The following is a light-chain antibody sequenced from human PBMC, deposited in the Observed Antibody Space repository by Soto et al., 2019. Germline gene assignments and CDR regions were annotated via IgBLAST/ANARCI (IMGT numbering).Light chain of an antibody. CDR1: QSISSSY. J-gene: IGKJ4*01. CDR2: HAS. CDR3: QQYGDPLLI. Sequence: ENVLTQSPGTLSLSPGERATLSCRASQSISSSYLAWYQQKPGQTPRLLIYHASNRATGIPDRFSGSGSGTDFTLAISRLEPEDFAVYYCQQYGDPLLIFGGGTKVEIK. V-gene: IGKV3-20*01.